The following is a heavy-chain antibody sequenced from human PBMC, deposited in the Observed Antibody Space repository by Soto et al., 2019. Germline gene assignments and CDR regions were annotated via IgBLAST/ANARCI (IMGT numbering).Heavy chain of an antibody. Sequence: HGESLKISCKGSGYSFTSYWIGWVRQMPGKGLEWMGIIYPGDSDTRYSPSFQGQVTISADKSISTAYLQWSSLKASDTAMYYCARRLYGSGSFYYYYGMDVWGQGTTVTVSS. J-gene: IGHJ6*02. D-gene: IGHD3-10*01. CDR3: ARRLYGSGSFYYYYGMDV. CDR1: GYSFTSYW. CDR2: IYPGDSDT. V-gene: IGHV5-51*01.